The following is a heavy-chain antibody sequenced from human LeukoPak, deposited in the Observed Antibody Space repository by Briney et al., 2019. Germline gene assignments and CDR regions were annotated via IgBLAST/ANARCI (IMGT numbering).Heavy chain of an antibody. V-gene: IGHV3-21*01. J-gene: IGHJ4*02. CDR3: ARRIRARDYGSGSYYKGDRVDY. D-gene: IGHD3-10*01. Sequence: SVKGRFTISRDNAKNSLYLQMNSLRAEDTAVYYCARRIRARDYGSGSYYKGDRVDYWGQGTLVTVSS.